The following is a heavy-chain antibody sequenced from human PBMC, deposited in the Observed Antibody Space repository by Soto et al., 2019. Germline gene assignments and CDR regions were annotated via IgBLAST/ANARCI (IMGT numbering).Heavy chain of an antibody. D-gene: IGHD3-16*01. Sequence: LCRTWTVTGACLNSSYLALVGQPPGKEPEWIGYVYYAGATNYNPSLESRVTISPDTSRNQFSLNLRSVTAADTAVYYCARVMGDWGTYYYSYGMDVWGKGTTVTVSP. CDR3: ARVMGDWGTYYYSYGMDV. V-gene: IGHV4-59*01. CDR2: VYYAGAT. CDR1: GACLNSSY. J-gene: IGHJ6*04.